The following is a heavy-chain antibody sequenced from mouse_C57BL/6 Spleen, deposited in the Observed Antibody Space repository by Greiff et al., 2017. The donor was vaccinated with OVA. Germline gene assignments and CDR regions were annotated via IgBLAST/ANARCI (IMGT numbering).Heavy chain of an antibody. CDR2: IDPSDSET. CDR3: ARGANWDALYAMDC. D-gene: IGHD4-1*01. J-gene: IGHJ4*01. Sequence: QVQLQQPGAELVRPGSSVKLSCKASGYTFTSYWMHWVKQRPIQGLEWIGNIDPSDSETHYNQKFKDKATLTVDKSSSTAYMQLSSLTSEDSAVYYCARGANWDALYAMDCWGQGTSVTVSS. V-gene: IGHV1-52*01. CDR1: GYTFTSYW.